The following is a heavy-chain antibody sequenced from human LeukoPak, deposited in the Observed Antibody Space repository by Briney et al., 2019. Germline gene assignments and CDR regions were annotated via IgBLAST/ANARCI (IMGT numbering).Heavy chain of an antibody. Sequence: ASVKVSCKASGYTFTAYYMHWVRQAPGQGLEWMGWINPNSGGTNYAQKFQGRVTMTRDTSISTAYMELSRLRSDDTAVYYCASGNYYDSGGYLPLDYWGQGTLVTVSS. CDR2: INPNSGGT. CDR3: ASGNYYDSGGYLPLDY. J-gene: IGHJ4*02. V-gene: IGHV1-2*02. D-gene: IGHD3-22*01. CDR1: GYTFTAYY.